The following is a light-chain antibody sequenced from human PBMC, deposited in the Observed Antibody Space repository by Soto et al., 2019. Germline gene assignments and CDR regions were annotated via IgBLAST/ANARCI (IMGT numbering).Light chain of an antibody. CDR3: KSYAGSSTHV. CDR1: KNDSGVYDF. V-gene: IGLV2-8*01. J-gene: IGLJ1*01. Sequence: SALTQPPSASGSPGQSGTISCTGTKNDSGVYDFVSWYQHHPGKAPRLIIYEVVQRPSGVPDRFSCSKSGNTASLTVSGLQAADEADYFCKSYAGSSTHVFGSGTRSPS. CDR2: EVV.